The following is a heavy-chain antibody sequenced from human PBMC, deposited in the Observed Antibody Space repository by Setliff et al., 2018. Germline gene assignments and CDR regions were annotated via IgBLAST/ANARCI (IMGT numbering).Heavy chain of an antibody. CDR2: IYYSGNT. CDR3: ARGDYFSYYMDV. V-gene: IGHV4-31*03. J-gene: IGHJ6*03. CDR1: GGSISSGTYF. Sequence: TLSLTCTVSGGSISSGTYFWNWIRQHPGKGLEWIGYIYYSGNTYSNPSLKSRLTMSINTSKKQFSLTMNSMTAADTAVYYCARGDYFSYYMDVWGKGTTVTAP.